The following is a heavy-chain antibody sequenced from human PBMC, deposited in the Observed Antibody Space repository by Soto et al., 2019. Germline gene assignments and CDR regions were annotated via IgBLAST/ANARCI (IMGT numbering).Heavy chain of an antibody. CDR1: GDSVSSNSAA. CDR2: TYYRSKWYS. J-gene: IGHJ5*02. V-gene: IGHV6-1*01. CDR3: ARGPSPLDP. Sequence: SHTLSLTCAISGDSVSSNSAAWNWIRQSPARGLEWLGRTYYRSKWYSYYGPSVKSRITXXXDXXXNXFXXXLXSVTPEDTAVYYCARGPSPLDPWGQGILVTVSS.